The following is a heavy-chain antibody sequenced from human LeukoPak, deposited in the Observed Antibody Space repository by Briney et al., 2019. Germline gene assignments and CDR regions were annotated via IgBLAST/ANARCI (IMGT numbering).Heavy chain of an antibody. Sequence: GGSLRLSCAASGFTFSSYWMSWVRQAPGKGLEWVANIKQDGSEKYYVDSVKGRFTISRDNAKNSLYLQMNSLRAEDTAVYYCARDHAYYDSSGYTFDYWGQGTLVTVSS. CDR2: IKQDGSEK. CDR3: ARDHAYYDSSGYTFDY. CDR1: GFTFSSYW. V-gene: IGHV3-7*01. D-gene: IGHD3-22*01. J-gene: IGHJ4*02.